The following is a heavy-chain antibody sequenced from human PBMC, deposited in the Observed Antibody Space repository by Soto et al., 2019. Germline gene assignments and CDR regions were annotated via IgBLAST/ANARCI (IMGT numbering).Heavy chain of an antibody. V-gene: IGHV3-53*01. Sequence: GSLRVSCPASGLTFSSNYMSWVRQAPGKGLEWVSVIYSVGSTYYADSVKVRFTISRDNSKNTLYLQMNSLRAEDTAVYYCARGPKYYYDSSGYYYALNYFDYWGQVTLVTVSS. CDR2: IYSVGST. CDR1: GLTFSSNY. D-gene: IGHD3-22*01. J-gene: IGHJ4*02. CDR3: ARGPKYYYDSSGYYYALNYFDY.